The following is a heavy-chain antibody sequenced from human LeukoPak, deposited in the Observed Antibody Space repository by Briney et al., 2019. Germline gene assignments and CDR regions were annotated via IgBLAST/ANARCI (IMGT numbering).Heavy chain of an antibody. CDR1: GFTFSSYE. CDR3: ARVSSIAAAGTTDY. CDR2: ISSSGSTI. Sequence: GGSLRLSCAASGFTFSSYEMNWVRQAPGKGLEWVSYISSSGSTIYYADSVKGRFTISRDNAKNSLYLQMNSLRAEDTAVYYCARVSSIAAAGTTDYWAQGTLVTVSS. J-gene: IGHJ4*02. D-gene: IGHD6-13*01. V-gene: IGHV3-48*03.